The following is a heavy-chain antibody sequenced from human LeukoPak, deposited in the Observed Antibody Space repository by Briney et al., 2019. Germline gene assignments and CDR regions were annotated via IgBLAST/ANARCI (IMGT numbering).Heavy chain of an antibody. CDR2: MNPNSGNT. V-gene: IGHV1-8*02. CDR3: ARSVRRYCSGGSCYFKHFDY. CDR1: GYTFTSYY. Sequence: ASVKVSCKASGYTFTSYYMHWVRQATGQGLEWMGWMNPNSGNTGYAQKFQGRVTMTRNTSISTAYMELSSLRSEDTAVYYCARSVRRYCSGGSCYFKHFDYWGQGTLVTVSS. D-gene: IGHD2-15*01. J-gene: IGHJ4*02.